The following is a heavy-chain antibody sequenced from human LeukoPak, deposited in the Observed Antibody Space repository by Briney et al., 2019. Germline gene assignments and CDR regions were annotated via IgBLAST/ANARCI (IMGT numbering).Heavy chain of an antibody. Sequence: GGSLRLSCVASGFTFSGYWMHWVRQAPGKGLEWVSRIKGDGSSTSYADSVKGRFTISRDNAKNTLCLQMNSLRAEDTAVYYCAKSDWFDPWGQGTLVTVSS. J-gene: IGHJ5*02. CDR3: AKSDWFDP. V-gene: IGHV3-74*01. CDR1: GFTFSGYW. CDR2: IKGDGSST.